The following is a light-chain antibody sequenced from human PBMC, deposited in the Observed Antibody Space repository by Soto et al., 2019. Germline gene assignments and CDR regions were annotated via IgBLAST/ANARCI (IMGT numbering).Light chain of an antibody. CDR2: GAS. Sequence: EIVMTQSPSTLSVSLGERATLSCRASQSVSSSLAWYQQKPCQAPRLLIYGASTRATGIPARFSGIGSGTDFTHTTISLQSEDFAVYYCQQYNNWPPKWTFGQGTKVEIK. J-gene: IGKJ1*01. CDR1: QSVSSS. V-gene: IGKV3-15*01. CDR3: QQYNNWPPKWT.